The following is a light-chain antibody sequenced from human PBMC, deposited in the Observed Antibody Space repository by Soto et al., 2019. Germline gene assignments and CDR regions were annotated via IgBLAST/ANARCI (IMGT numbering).Light chain of an antibody. CDR1: QSVSSF. V-gene: IGKV3-11*01. CDR3: QQRSNWPPFT. J-gene: IGKJ3*01. Sequence: EMVLTQSPAAQSLSTGERATLSCRASQSVSSFLAWYQQKPGQAPRLVIYDASNRATGIPARFSGSGSGTDFTLTISSLEPEDFAVYYCQQRSNWPPFTFGPGTKVDIK. CDR2: DAS.